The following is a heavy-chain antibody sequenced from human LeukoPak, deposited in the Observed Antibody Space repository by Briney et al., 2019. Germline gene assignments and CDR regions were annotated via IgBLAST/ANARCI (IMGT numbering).Heavy chain of an antibody. CDR2: IRYDGGNK. Sequence: GGSLRLSCAASGFTFSTYGMHWVRQAPGKGLEWMAVIRYDGGNKNYGDSVKGRFTISRDNSKNTLYLQMNSLRAEDTAVYYCARAISAMVADNWGQGTLVTVSS. J-gene: IGHJ4*02. CDR1: GFTFSTYG. CDR3: ARAISAMVADN. D-gene: IGHD5-18*01. V-gene: IGHV3-33*01.